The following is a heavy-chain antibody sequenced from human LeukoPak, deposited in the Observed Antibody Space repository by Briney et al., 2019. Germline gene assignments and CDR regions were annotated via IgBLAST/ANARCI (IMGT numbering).Heavy chain of an antibody. J-gene: IGHJ4*02. Sequence: SETLSLTCAVYGGSFSGYYWSWIRQTPGKGLEWIGESKHSGGTNYNPSLKSRVTISVDTSKKQFSLTLTSVTAADTAVYYCARGQWEVRGIIITQLDYWGQGSLVTVSS. V-gene: IGHV4-34*01. CDR3: ARGQWEVRGIIITQLDY. CDR1: GGSFSGYY. CDR2: SKHSGGT. D-gene: IGHD3-10*01.